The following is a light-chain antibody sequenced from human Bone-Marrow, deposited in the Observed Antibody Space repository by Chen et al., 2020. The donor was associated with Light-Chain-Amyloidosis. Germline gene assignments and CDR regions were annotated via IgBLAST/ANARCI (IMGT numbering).Light chain of an antibody. CDR2: SHT. Sequence: QSLLTQPPSASWTPGQRVTISCSGSRSNIGSNTVNWYQQFPGTAPKVLIYSHTQRPSGVPDRFSGSKSGTSASLAISGLQSDDEADYYCAAWDDSLNGWVFGGGTKLTVL. CDR3: AAWDDSLNGWV. CDR1: RSNIGSNT. J-gene: IGLJ3*02. V-gene: IGLV1-44*01.